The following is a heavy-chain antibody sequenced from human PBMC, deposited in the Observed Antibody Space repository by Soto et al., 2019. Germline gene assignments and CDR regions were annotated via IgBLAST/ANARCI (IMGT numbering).Heavy chain of an antibody. V-gene: IGHV4-59*01. CDR2: IYYSGIT. CDR1: GGSISSYY. J-gene: IGHJ6*02. D-gene: IGHD1-20*01. CDR3: ARYKSNYYYGMDV. Sequence: QVQLQESGPGLVKPSETLSLTCTVSGGSISSYYWSWIRQPPGKGLEWIGYIYYSGITNYNPSLKSRVTISVHTSKNQFSLKLSSVTAADTAVYYCARYKSNYYYGMDVWGQGTTVTVSS.